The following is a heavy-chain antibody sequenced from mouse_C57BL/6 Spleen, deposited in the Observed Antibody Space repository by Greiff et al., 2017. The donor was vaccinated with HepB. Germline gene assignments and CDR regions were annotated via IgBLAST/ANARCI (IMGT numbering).Heavy chain of an antibody. CDR3: ARSGGLRLFAY. V-gene: IGHV1-53*01. CDR1: GYTFTSYW. D-gene: IGHD2-2*01. Sequence: VQLQQPATELVKPRASVKLSCKASGYTFTSYWMHWVKQWPGQGLEWIGHINPSNGGTIYNEKFKSKDTLTVDKSSSTAYMQLSSLTSEDSAVYYCARSGGLRLFAYWGQGTLVTVSA. CDR2: INPSNGGT. J-gene: IGHJ3*01.